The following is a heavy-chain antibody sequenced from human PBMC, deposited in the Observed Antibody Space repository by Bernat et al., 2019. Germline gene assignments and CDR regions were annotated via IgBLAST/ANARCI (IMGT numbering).Heavy chain of an antibody. D-gene: IGHD1-1*01. CDR3: AREGGTTSFDY. J-gene: IGHJ4*02. CDR1: GFTVSSNY. CDR2: IYSGGST. V-gene: IGHV3-66*01. Sequence: GGAGGGGVQPGGSLGLSCAASGFTVSSNYMRWVRQAPGQGLEWVAVIYSGGSTYYADSVKGRFTISRDNSKNTLYLQMNSLRAEETAVYYCAREGGTTSFDYWGQGTLVTVSS.